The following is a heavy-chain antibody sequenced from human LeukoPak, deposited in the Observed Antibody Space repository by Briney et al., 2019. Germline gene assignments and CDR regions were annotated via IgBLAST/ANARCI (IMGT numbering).Heavy chain of an antibody. Sequence: GGSLRLSCAASAFAFSRNWMSWVRQAPGKGPEWVASIKEDGSRENYVDSLKGRFTISRDNSKSSLFLQMNSLRAEDTAVYYCARGPHWGQGTLVTVSS. J-gene: IGHJ4*02. V-gene: IGHV3-7*01. CDR3: ARGPH. CDR1: AFAFSRNW. CDR2: IKEDGSRE.